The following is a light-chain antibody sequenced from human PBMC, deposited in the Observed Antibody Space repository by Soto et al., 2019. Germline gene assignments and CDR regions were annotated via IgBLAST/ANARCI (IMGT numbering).Light chain of an antibody. CDR3: SSFGNGNLVI. Sequence: QSALTQPPSASGSPGQSVTISCTGTSSDVGFYNSVSWFQQHPGKAPKLMIYGVNKRPSGVPDRFSGSKSGNTASLTVSGLQTEDEADYYCSSFGNGNLVIFGGGTKVTVL. CDR2: GVN. J-gene: IGLJ2*01. V-gene: IGLV2-8*01. CDR1: SSDVGFYNS.